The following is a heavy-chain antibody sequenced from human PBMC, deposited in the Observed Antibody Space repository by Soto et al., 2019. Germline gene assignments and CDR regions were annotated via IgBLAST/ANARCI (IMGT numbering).Heavy chain of an antibody. J-gene: IGHJ6*03. V-gene: IGHV3-30*18. CDR1: GFTFSTYG. CDR3: AKDLQSYGDYDYYCY. D-gene: IGHD2-21*02. CDR2: ISYDGTNK. Sequence: VQLVESGGGEVQPGRSLTISCAASGFTFSTYGMHWVRQTPGKGLEWVAVISYDGTNKFYSDSVKGRFTISRDNFKNTLTLQMNSLRADDTAVYSCAKDLQSYGDYDYYCY.